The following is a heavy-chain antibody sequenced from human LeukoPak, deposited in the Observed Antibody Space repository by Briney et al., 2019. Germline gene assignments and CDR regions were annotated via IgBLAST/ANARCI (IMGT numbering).Heavy chain of an antibody. J-gene: IGHJ4*02. CDR2: IYYSGST. D-gene: IGHD6-19*01. CDR3: ARHRTKQWLGPSDY. Sequence: PSETLSLTCTVSGGSISSYYWSWIRQPPGKGLEWIGYIYYSGSTNYNPSLKSRVTISVDTSKNQFSLKLSSVTAADTAVYYCARHRTKQWLGPSDYWGQGTLVTVSS. V-gene: IGHV4-59*08. CDR1: GGSISSYY.